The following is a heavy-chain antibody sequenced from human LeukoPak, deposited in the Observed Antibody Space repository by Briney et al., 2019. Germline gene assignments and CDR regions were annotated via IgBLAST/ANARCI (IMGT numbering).Heavy chain of an antibody. J-gene: IGHJ6*03. CDR1: GFTFSSYS. CDR3: AREGVDYDFWSGYYRYYMDV. D-gene: IGHD3-3*01. Sequence: GGSLRLSCAASGFTFSSYSMNWVRQAPGKGVEWVSYISSSSSTIYYADSVKGRFTISRDNAKNSLYLQMNSLRAEDTAVYYCAREGVDYDFWSGYYRYYMDVWGKGTTVTVSS. V-gene: IGHV3-48*01. CDR2: ISSSSSTI.